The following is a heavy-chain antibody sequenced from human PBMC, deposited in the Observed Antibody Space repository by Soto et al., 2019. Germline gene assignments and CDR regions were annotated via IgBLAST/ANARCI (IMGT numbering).Heavy chain of an antibody. V-gene: IGHV1-69*04. CDR2: IIPILGIA. J-gene: IGHJ6*02. CDR3: ARGYCSGGSCYGRGMDV. CDR1: GYIFTDYY. Sequence: SVKVSCKASGYIFTDYYMHWVRQAPGQGLEWMGRIIPILGIANYAQKFQGRVTITADKSTSTAYMELSSLRSEDTAVYYCARGYCSGGSCYGRGMDVWGQGTTVTVSS. D-gene: IGHD2-15*01.